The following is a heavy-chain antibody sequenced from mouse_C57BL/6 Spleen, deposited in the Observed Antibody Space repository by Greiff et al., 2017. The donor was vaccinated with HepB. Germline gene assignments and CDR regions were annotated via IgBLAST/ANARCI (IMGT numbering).Heavy chain of an antibody. CDR2: FYPGSGSI. CDR3: ARHEGRKVGSSYAWFAY. Sequence: QVQLQQSGAELVKPGASVKLSCKASGYTFTEYTIHWVKQRSGQGLEWIGWFYPGSGSIKYNEKFKDKATLTADKSSSTVYMELSRLTSEDSAVYFCARHEGRKVGSSYAWFAYWGQGTLVTVSA. D-gene: IGHD1-1*01. J-gene: IGHJ3*01. CDR1: GYTFTEYT. V-gene: IGHV1-62-2*01.